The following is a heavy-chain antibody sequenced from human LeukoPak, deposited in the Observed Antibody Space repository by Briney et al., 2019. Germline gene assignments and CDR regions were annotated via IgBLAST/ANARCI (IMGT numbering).Heavy chain of an antibody. D-gene: IGHD2-21*02. J-gene: IGHJ4*02. CDR1: GFTFSDYY. CDR2: ISSSGSTI. Sequence: GGSLRLSCAASGFTFSDYYMSWIRQAPGKGLEWVSYISSSGSTIYYADSVKGRFTISRGNAKNSLYLQMNSLRAEDTAVYYCARALGKIVVVTAIEYWGQGTLVTVSS. V-gene: IGHV3-11*04. CDR3: ARALGKIVVVTAIEY.